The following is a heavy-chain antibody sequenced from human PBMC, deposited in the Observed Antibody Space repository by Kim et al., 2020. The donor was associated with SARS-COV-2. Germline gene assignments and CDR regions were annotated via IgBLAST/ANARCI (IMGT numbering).Heavy chain of an antibody. Sequence: ASVKVSCKASSYTFTSYGISWVRQAPGRGLEWMGWISAYNGNTNYAQKLQGRVTMTTDTSTSTAYMELRSLRSDDTAVYYCARVLTIILTGHIYYYGMDVWGQGTTVTVSS. J-gene: IGHJ6*02. CDR3: ARVLTIILTGHIYYYGMDV. CDR2: ISAYNGNT. D-gene: IGHD3-9*01. V-gene: IGHV1-18*01. CDR1: SYTFTSYG.